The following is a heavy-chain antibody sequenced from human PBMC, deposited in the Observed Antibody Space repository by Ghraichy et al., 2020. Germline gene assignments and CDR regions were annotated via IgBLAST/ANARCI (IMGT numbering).Heavy chain of an antibody. Sequence: GVLRLSCAASGFTFSSYSMNWVRQAPGKGLEWVSSISSSSSYIYYADSVKGRFTISRDNAKNSLYLQMNSLRAEDTAVYYCASLGYCSSTSCYGYYYYGMDVWGQGTTVTVSS. CDR3: ASLGYCSSTSCYGYYYYGMDV. J-gene: IGHJ6*02. D-gene: IGHD2-2*01. V-gene: IGHV3-21*01. CDR1: GFTFSSYS. CDR2: ISSSSSYI.